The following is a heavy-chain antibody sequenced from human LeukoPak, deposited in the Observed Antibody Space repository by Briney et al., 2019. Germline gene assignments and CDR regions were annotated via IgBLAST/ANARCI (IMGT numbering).Heavy chain of an antibody. J-gene: IGHJ4*02. CDR1: GFTFSSYS. CDR3: ARARYSSGWYSDY. Sequence: GSLRLSCAASGFTFSSYSMNWVRQAPGKGLEWVSSISSSSSYIYYADTVKGRFTISRDNAKNSLYLQMNSLRAEDTAVYYCARARYSSGWYSDYWGQGTLVTVSS. CDR2: ISSSSSYI. V-gene: IGHV3-21*01. D-gene: IGHD6-19*01.